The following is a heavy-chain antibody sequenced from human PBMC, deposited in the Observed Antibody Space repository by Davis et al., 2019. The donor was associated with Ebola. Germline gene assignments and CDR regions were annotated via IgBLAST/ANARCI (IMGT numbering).Heavy chain of an antibody. Sequence: MPSETLSLTCTVSGGSISSGGYYWSWIRQHPGKGLEWIGYSHYSGSTYYNPSLKSRVTISVDTSKNQFSLKLSSVTAADTAVYYCARVVGVVHFYYYTDVWGKGTTVTVSS. J-gene: IGHJ6*03. CDR3: ARVVGVVHFYYYTDV. D-gene: IGHD3-3*01. CDR1: GGSISSGGYY. CDR2: SHYSGST. V-gene: IGHV4-31*03.